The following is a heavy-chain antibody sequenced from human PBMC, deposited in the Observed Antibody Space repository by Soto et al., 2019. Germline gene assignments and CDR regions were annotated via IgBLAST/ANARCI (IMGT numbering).Heavy chain of an antibody. CDR3: AHSPCSGGTCYLFDY. V-gene: IGHV2-5*02. J-gene: IGHJ4*02. Sequence: QITLKESGPTLQKPTQTLTLTCTVSGFSLSTSGVGVGWIRQSPGKSLEWLALIYWDDVQRYNPSLKTRLTITKDDSRSQVVLTMTNMDPVDTATYYCAHSPCSGGTCYLFDYWGQGALVTVSS. D-gene: IGHD2-15*01. CDR1: GFSLSTSGVG. CDR2: IYWDDVQ.